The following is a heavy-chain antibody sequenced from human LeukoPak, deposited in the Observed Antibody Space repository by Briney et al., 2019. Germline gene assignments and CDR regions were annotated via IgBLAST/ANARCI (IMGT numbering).Heavy chain of an antibody. J-gene: IGHJ4*02. V-gene: IGHV3-23*01. D-gene: IGHD4-17*01. CDR3: AKDPHLDDYGDSTRDY. CDR2: ISGSGGST. Sequence: GGSLRLSCAASGFTFNYAWMSWVRQAPGKGLEWVSAISGSGGSTYYADSVKGRFTISRDNSKNTLYLQMNSLRAEDTAVYYCAKDPHLDDYGDSTRDYWGQGTLVTVSS. CDR1: GFTFNYAW.